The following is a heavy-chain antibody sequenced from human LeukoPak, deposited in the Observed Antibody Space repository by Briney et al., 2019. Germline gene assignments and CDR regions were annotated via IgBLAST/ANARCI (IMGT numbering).Heavy chain of an antibody. CDR2: INTDGTST. Sequence: GGSLRLSCAASGFTFSNYWMYWVRQAPGKGLVCVSRINTDGTSTYYADSVKGRFTISRDNAKNTLYLQMNSLRVEDTAVYYRTRPVNGDYLFDYWGQGILVTVSS. D-gene: IGHD4-17*01. CDR3: TRPVNGDYLFDY. CDR1: GFTFSNYW. V-gene: IGHV3-74*01. J-gene: IGHJ4*02.